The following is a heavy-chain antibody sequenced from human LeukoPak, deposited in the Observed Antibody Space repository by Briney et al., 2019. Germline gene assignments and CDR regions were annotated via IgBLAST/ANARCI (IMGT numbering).Heavy chain of an antibody. J-gene: IGHJ5*02. Sequence: ASETLSLTGTVSGGSISSSSYYWGGVRQPPGKGLEWIGSVFFSGCTYYNPSLKSPVTISVETSKNQLSLKLSSVTAADTAVYYCARLPWGAYSSCDPWGQGNLVTVSS. V-gene: IGHV4-39*01. CDR2: VFFSGCT. CDR1: GGSISSSSYY. CDR3: ARLPWGAYSSCDP. D-gene: IGHD3-16*01.